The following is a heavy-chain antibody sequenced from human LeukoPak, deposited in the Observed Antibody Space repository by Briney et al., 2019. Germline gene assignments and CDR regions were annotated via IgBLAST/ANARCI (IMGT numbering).Heavy chain of an antibody. D-gene: IGHD5-24*01. V-gene: IGHV3-74*01. CDR3: ATCRDGYNLLDY. CDR1: GFTFSTYW. CDR2: INSDGSTT. Sequence: GGSLRLSCAASGFTFSTYWMHWVRQAPGKGLVWVSHINSDGSTTDYADSVKGRFTISRDNAKNTLYLQMNSLRAEDTAVYYCATCRDGYNLLDYWGQGTLVTVSS. J-gene: IGHJ4*02.